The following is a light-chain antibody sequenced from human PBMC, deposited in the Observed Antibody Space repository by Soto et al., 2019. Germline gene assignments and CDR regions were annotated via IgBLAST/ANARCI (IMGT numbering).Light chain of an antibody. CDR3: QQYNSYPWT. J-gene: IGKJ1*01. Sequence: DIQMTQSPSTLSASVGDRVTITCRASQSIGSWLAWYQQTPGQAPRFLIYKALSLQTGVPSRISGRGSGTECTLTMSGLQPDDFGTYYCQQYNSYPWTFGQGTKVEIQ. CDR1: QSIGSW. CDR2: KAL. V-gene: IGKV1-5*03.